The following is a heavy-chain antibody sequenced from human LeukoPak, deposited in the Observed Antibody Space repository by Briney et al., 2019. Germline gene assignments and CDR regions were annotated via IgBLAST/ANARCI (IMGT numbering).Heavy chain of an antibody. CDR3: ARDGGELFDY. J-gene: IGHJ4*02. V-gene: IGHV4-59*01. CDR2: IYYGGST. D-gene: IGHD3-16*01. Sequence: SETLSLTCTVSGGSISSYYWSWIRQPPGKGLEWIGYIYYGGSTNYNPSLKSRVTISVDTSKNQFSLKLSSVTAANTAVYYCARDGGELFDYWGQGTLVTVSS. CDR1: GGSISSYY.